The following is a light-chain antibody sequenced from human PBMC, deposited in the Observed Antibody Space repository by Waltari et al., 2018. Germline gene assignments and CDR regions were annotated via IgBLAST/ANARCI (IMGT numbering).Light chain of an antibody. Sequence: DIQMTQSPSSLSASVEDGVPITCRASQSISSYLNWYQQKPGKAPKLLIYAASSLQSGVPSRFSGSGSGTDFTLTISSLQPEDFATYYCQQSYSTPRTFGQGTKLEIK. CDR3: QQSYSTPRT. J-gene: IGKJ2*01. CDR2: AAS. CDR1: QSISSY. V-gene: IGKV1-39*01.